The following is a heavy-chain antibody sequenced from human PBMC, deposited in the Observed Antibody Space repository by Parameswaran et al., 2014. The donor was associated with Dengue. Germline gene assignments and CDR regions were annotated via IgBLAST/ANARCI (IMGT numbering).Heavy chain of an antibody. J-gene: IGHJ4*02. CDR2: IYYSGST. CDR3: ARGDIWFGGNY. D-gene: IGHD3-10*01. V-gene: IGHV4-59*01. Sequence: WIRQPPGKGLEWVGYIYYSGSTNYNPSLKSRVTISVDTSKNQFSLKLSSVTAADTAVYYCARGDIWFGGNYWGQGTLVTVSS.